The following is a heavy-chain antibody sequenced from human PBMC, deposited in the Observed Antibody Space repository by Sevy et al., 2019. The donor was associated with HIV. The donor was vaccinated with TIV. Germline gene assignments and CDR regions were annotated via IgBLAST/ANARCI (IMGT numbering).Heavy chain of an antibody. Sequence: GGSLRLSCAASGFTFSSYWMSWVRQAPGKGLEWVANIKQDGSEQYYVDSVKGRFTISRDNAKNSLYLQMNSLRAEDTAVYYCARVVVYDYYYMDVWGKGTTVTVSS. J-gene: IGHJ6*03. CDR3: ARVVVYDYYYMDV. CDR1: GFTFSSYW. V-gene: IGHV3-7*01. D-gene: IGHD2-15*01. CDR2: IKQDGSEQ.